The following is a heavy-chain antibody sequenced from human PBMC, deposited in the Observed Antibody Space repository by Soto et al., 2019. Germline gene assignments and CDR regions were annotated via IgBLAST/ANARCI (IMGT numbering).Heavy chain of an antibody. CDR2: IYYSGST. D-gene: IGHD3-10*01. V-gene: IGHV4-31*03. CDR1: GGSISRGGYY. Sequence: QVQLQESGPGLVKPSQTLSLTCTVSGGSISRGGYYWRWIRQHPGKGLEWIGYIYYSGSTYYTPSLKSRVTTSVDTSKNQFSLKLSSVTAADTAVYYCARELRFGEDYYGMDVWGQGTTVTVSS. J-gene: IGHJ6*02. CDR3: ARELRFGEDYYGMDV.